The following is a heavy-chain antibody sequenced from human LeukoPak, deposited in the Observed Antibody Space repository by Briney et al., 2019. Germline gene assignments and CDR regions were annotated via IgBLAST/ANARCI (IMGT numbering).Heavy chain of an antibody. Sequence: SSETLSLTCAVSGYSISSGYYWGWIRQPPGKGLEWIGTIYHTGSTYYTPSLGSRVTISVDTSKNEFSLNLNSVTAADTAVYYCARAGWIITSGIDYWGQGALVTVSS. CDR3: ARAGWIITSGIDY. CDR1: GYSISSGYY. J-gene: IGHJ4*02. CDR2: IYHTGST. D-gene: IGHD3-10*01. V-gene: IGHV4-38-2*01.